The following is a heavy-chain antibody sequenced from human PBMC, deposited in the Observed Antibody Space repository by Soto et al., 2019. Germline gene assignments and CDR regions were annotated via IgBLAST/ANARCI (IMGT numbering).Heavy chain of an antibody. D-gene: IGHD2-2*01. Sequence: QVQLVQSGAEVKKPGYSVKVSCKASGGTFSSYTISWVRQAPGQGLEWMGRIIPILGIANYAQKFQGRVTITADKSTSTAYMELSSLRSEDTAVYYCARDHRDIVVVPAAKGNWFDPWGQGTLVTVSS. CDR1: GGTFSSYT. J-gene: IGHJ5*02. CDR2: IIPILGIA. V-gene: IGHV1-69*08. CDR3: ARDHRDIVVVPAAKGNWFDP.